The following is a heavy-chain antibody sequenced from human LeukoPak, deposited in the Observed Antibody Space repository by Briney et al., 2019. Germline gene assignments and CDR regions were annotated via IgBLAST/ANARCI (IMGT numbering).Heavy chain of an antibody. CDR3: ARDDCSVGSCYPNY. Sequence: GGSLRLSCAASGFTFSSYSMNWVRQAPGKGLEWVSSISSSSSYIYYADSVKGRFTISRDNAKNSLYLQMNSLRAEDTAVYYCARDDCSVGSCYPNYWGQGTLVTVSS. J-gene: IGHJ4*02. CDR1: GFTFSSYS. V-gene: IGHV3-21*01. D-gene: IGHD2-15*01. CDR2: ISSSSSYI.